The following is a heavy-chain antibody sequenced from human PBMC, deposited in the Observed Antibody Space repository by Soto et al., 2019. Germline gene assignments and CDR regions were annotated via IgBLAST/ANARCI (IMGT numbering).Heavy chain of an antibody. V-gene: IGHV1-46*01. J-gene: IGHJ5*02. CDR1: GYTFTSYY. CDR3: ARAPQGVSGGYRWFDH. D-gene: IGHD3-16*02. Sequence: ASVKVSCKSSGYTFTSYYMHWVRQAPGQGLEWMGIINPSGGSTSYAQKFQGRVTMTRDTSTSTVYMELSSLRSEDTAVYYCARAPQGVSGGYRWFDHWGQGTLVT. CDR2: INPSGGST.